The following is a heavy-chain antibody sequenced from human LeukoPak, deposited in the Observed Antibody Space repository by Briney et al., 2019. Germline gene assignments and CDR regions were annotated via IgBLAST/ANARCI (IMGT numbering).Heavy chain of an antibody. V-gene: IGHV3-23*01. Sequence: GGSLRLSCAASGLTFPRYAFAWVRQAPGRGLQWVSGIRGSGRDTFYSDSVKGRFTISRDNSKNTHYLQMSSLTAEDTAVYYCAKWGDFWTGLNNWYFELWGRGTLVTVSS. J-gene: IGHJ2*01. CDR2: IRGSGRDT. D-gene: IGHD3/OR15-3a*01. CDR1: GLTFPRYA. CDR3: AKWGDFWTGLNNWYFEL.